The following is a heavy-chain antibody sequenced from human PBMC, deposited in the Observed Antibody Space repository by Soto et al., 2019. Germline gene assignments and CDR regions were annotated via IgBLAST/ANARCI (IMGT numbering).Heavy chain of an antibody. CDR2: IYYSGIT. V-gene: IGHV4-39*01. CDR3: ARRAAHPYYYYGMDV. J-gene: IGHJ6*02. D-gene: IGHD6-6*01. Sequence: PSETLSLTCTVSGGSISSSSYYWGWIRQPPGKGLEWIGSIYYSGITYYNPSLKSRVTISVDTSKNQFSLKLSSVTAADTAVYYCARRAAHPYYYYGMDVWGQGTTVTVSS. CDR1: GGSISSSSYY.